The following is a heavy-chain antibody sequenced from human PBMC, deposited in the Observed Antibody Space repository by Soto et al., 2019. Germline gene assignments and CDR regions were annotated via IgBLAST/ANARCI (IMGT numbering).Heavy chain of an antibody. CDR1: GFTFSSYS. CDR2: ISSSSSYI. D-gene: IGHD2-2*01. V-gene: IGHV3-21*01. J-gene: IGHJ6*02. Sequence: GGSLRLSCAASGFTFSSYSMNWVRQAPGKGLEWVSSISSSSSYIYYADSVKGRFTISRDNAKNSLYLQMNSLRAEDTAVYYCASEYIVVVPAAFSSYYYGMDVWGQGTTVTVSS. CDR3: ASEYIVVVPAAFSSYYYGMDV.